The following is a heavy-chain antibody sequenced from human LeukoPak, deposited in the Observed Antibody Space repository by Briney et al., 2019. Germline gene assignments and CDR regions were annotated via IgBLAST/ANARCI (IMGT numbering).Heavy chain of an antibody. D-gene: IGHD5-24*01. V-gene: IGHV5-51*01. Sequence: GESLNISCKGSGYTFTSYWIGWVRQMPGKGLEYVGIIHPGDSDTRYSPSFQGQVTISVDRSSSTAYLQWSRLKASDTAMYYCATHPGGLQSGFDNWGQGTLVSAAS. CDR2: IHPGDSDT. CDR3: ATHPGGLQSGFDN. J-gene: IGHJ4*02. CDR1: GYTFTSYW.